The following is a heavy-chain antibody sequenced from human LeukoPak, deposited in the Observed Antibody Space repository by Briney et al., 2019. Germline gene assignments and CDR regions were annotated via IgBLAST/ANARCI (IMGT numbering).Heavy chain of an antibody. CDR3: ASGIAVAGRGYYFDY. D-gene: IGHD6-19*01. Sequence: PSETLSLTCTVSGGSISSYYWSWIRQPPGKGLEWIGYIYYSGSTNYNPSLKSRVTISVDTSKNQFSLKLSSVTAADTAVYYCASGIAVAGRGYYFDYWGQGTLVTVSS. CDR2: IYYSGST. J-gene: IGHJ4*02. CDR1: GGSISSYY. V-gene: IGHV4-59*01.